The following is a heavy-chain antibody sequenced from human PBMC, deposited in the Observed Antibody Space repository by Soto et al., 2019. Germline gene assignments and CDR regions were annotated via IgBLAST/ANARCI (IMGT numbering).Heavy chain of an antibody. CDR1: GFTFSSYA. D-gene: IGHD1-1*01. CDR3: AKTLTSGTTRGRMDV. Sequence: EVQLLESVGGLAQPGGSLRLSCAASGFTFSSYARTWVRQAPGTGLEWVSAISSSGGGTYYADSVKGRFTISRDNSKNTLYLQMNSMRAEDTAIYYCAKTLTSGTTRGRMDVWGQGTTVTVSS. CDR2: ISSSGGGT. V-gene: IGHV3-23*01. J-gene: IGHJ6*02.